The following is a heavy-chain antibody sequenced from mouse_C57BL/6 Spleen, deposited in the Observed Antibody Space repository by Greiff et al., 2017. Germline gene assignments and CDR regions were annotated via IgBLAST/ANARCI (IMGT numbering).Heavy chain of an antibody. CDR1: GYTFTSYW. Sequence: QVQLQQPGAELVTPGASVTLSCKASGYTFTSYWMHWVRQRPGRGLEWLGRIEPNSGGTKYNEKIKSKATLTVDKPSSTAYMQLSSLTSEDSAVYYCARERITTVVDGFAYWGHGTLVTVSA. CDR2: IEPNSGGT. J-gene: IGHJ3*01. CDR3: ARERITTVVDGFAY. V-gene: IGHV1-72*01. D-gene: IGHD1-1*01.